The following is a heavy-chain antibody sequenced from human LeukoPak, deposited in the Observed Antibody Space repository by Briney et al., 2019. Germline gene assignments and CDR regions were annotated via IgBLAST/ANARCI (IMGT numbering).Heavy chain of an antibody. CDR3: AKDLAGSGSYSFDY. D-gene: IGHD1-26*01. J-gene: IGHJ4*02. V-gene: IGHV3-74*01. CDR1: RFTFGSYW. Sequence: GGSLRLSCAASRFTFGSYWMHWVRQAPGKGLVWVSRINTDGSSTTYADSVKGRFTISRDNAKNTLYLQMNSLRAEDTAVYYCAKDLAGSGSYSFDYWGQGTLVTVSS. CDR2: INTDGSST.